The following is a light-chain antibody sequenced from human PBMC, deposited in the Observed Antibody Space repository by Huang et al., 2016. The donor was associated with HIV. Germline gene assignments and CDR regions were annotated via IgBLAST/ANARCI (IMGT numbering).Light chain of an antibody. V-gene: IGKV3D-15*01. CDR2: YAS. CDR1: ENVRRN. J-gene: IGKJ4*01. CDR3: QQYDDWPPGLT. Sequence: EIVMTQSPATLSVSPGGRATLSFRASENVRRNLAWYQQNPGQAPRLLIYYASTRASCIPAGFRGSGSVTEFTLTISVLQSEDFAVYYCQQYDDWPPGLTFGGGTKVDI.